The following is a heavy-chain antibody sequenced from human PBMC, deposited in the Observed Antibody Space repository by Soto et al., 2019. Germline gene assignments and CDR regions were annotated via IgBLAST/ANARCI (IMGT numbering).Heavy chain of an antibody. J-gene: IGHJ4*02. D-gene: IGHD3-10*01. CDR2: ILQSGSGT. Sequence: PVGSLRLSCAASGFTFNNYAMTWVRQAPGKGLEWVSTILQSGSGTFYADSLRGRFIISRDNSKNNLYLQMNRLRAEDTAVYHCVRDYYHVSGSYYDIPLDYWGQGTLVTVSS. CDR3: VRDYYHVSGSYYDIPLDY. V-gene: IGHV3-23*01. CDR1: GFTFNNYA.